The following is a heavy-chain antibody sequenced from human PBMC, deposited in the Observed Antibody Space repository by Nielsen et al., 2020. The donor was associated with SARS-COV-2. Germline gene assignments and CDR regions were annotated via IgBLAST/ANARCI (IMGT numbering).Heavy chain of an antibody. CDR1: GFTFSSYW. J-gene: IGHJ3*02. V-gene: IGHV3-74*01. CDR2: ISSDGSST. D-gene: IGHD3-22*01. CDR3: AKSRDGGYYDAFDI. Sequence: GGSLRLSCAASGFTFSSYWMHWVRQAPGKGLVWVARISSDGSSTAYADSVKGRFTISRDNAKNTLYLQMNSLRAEDTAVYYCAKSRDGGYYDAFDIWGQGTMVTVSP.